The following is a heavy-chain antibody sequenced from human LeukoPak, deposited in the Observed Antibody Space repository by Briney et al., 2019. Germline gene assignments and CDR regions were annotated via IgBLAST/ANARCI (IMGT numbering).Heavy chain of an antibody. J-gene: IGHJ6*03. Sequence: ASVTVSCKASGYTFTSYGISWVRQAPGQGLEWMGWISAYNGNTNYAQKLQGRVTITTDTSTSTAYMELRSLRSDDTAVYYCARDWPRSYYDFWSGYSDYYYMDVWGKGTTVTVSS. CDR2: ISAYNGNT. CDR1: GYTFTSYG. CDR3: ARDWPRSYYDFWSGYSDYYYMDV. V-gene: IGHV1-18*01. D-gene: IGHD3-3*01.